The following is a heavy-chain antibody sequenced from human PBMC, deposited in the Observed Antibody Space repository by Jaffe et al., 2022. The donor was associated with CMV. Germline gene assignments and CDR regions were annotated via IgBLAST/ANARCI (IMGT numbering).Heavy chain of an antibody. D-gene: IGHD3-16*01. Sequence: QVQLQESGPGLVKPSETLSLTCTVSGGSISSYYWSWIRQPPGKGLEWIGYIYYSGSTNYNPSLKSRVTISVDTSKNQFSLKLSSVTAADTAVYYCARHPFAHYDYVWGSYPEDVAFDIWGQGTMVTVSS. J-gene: IGHJ3*02. CDR3: ARHPFAHYDYVWGSYPEDVAFDI. CDR2: IYYSGST. V-gene: IGHV4-59*08. CDR1: GGSISSYY.